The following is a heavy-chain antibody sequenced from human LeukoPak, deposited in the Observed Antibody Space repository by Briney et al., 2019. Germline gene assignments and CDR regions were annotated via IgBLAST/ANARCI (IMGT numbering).Heavy chain of an antibody. J-gene: IGHJ2*01. V-gene: IGHV3-11*05. D-gene: IGHD5-18*01. CDR1: GFTFSDYY. Sequence: GGSLRLSCAASGFTFSDYYMSWIXQAPGXGLEWVSYISSSSSYTNYADSVKGRFTISRDNAKNSLYLQMNSLRAEDTAVYYCARERTAMVPYWYFDLWGRGTLVTVSS. CDR3: ARERTAMVPYWYFDL. CDR2: ISSSSSYT.